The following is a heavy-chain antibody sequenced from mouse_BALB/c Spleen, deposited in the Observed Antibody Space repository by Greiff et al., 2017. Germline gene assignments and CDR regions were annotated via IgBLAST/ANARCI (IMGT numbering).Heavy chain of an antibody. Sequence: VQLQQSGPQLVRPGASVKISCKASGYSFTSYWMHWVKQRPGQGLEWIGMIDPSDSETRLNQKFKDKATLTVDKSSSTAYMQLSSPTSEDSAVYYCARWRGNYAMDYWGQGTSVTVSS. CDR1: GYSFTSYW. V-gene: IGHV1S126*01. J-gene: IGHJ4*01. CDR2: IDPSDSET. CDR3: ARWRGNYAMDY.